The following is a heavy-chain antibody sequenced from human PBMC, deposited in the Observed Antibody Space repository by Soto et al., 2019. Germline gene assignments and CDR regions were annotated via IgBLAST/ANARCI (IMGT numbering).Heavy chain of an antibody. CDR3: ARDRGVAPPVAGNTHYYYYMDV. V-gene: IGHV1-18*01. CDR2: SSAYNGDT. D-gene: IGHD6-19*01. Sequence: QDQLVQSGGEVKKPGASVKVSCKASGYSFTNYGITWVRQATGQGFEWMGWSSAYNGDTNYAQKLQGRVTMTTDASTRTAYLELRSLRSDDTALYYCARDRGVAPPVAGNTHYYYYMDVWGKCTTVTVSS. J-gene: IGHJ6*03. CDR1: GYSFTNYG.